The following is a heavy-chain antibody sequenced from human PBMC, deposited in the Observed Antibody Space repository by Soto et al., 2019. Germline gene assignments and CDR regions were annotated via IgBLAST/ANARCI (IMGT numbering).Heavy chain of an antibody. CDR3: AKDPRGPSKSVWYGMDV. D-gene: IGHD2-15*01. J-gene: IGHJ6*02. Sequence: QVQLVESGGGVVQPGRSLRLSCAASGFTFNSYGMHWVRQAPGKGLEWVAVISYDGYNKYYADSAKGRFTISRDNSKNTLYLQVHSLRAEDTAVYYCAKDPRGPSKSVWYGMDVWGQGTTVTVSS. CDR1: GFTFNSYG. V-gene: IGHV3-30*18. CDR2: ISYDGYNK.